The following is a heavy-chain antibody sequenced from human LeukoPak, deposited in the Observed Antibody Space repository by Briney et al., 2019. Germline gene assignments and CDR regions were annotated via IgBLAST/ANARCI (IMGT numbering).Heavy chain of an antibody. CDR1: GFIFSAYW. CDR2: IKQEGSQR. Sequence: SGGSLRLSCVASGFIFSAYWMSWVRQAPGRGREWVANIKQEGSQRYYGSSVEGRFSLSRDNAKNSLYLQMNSVRVEDTAVYYCAREVTGTTAGVDYWGQGTLITVSS. J-gene: IGHJ4*02. D-gene: IGHD1-1*01. CDR3: AREVTGTTAGVDY. V-gene: IGHV3-7*01.